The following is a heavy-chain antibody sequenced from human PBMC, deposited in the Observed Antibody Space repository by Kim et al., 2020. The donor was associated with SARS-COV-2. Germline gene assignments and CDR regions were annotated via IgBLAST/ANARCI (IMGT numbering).Heavy chain of an antibody. CDR3: ARDRGDDVWSGYAPPWWFDP. J-gene: IGHJ5*01. V-gene: IGHV4-61*02. Sequence: SETLSLTCTVSGGSISSGSYYWSWIRQPAGKGLEWIGRIYTSGSTNYNPSLKSRVTISVDTSKNQFSLKLSSVTAADTAVYYCARDRGDDVWSGYAPPWWFDPWGQGTLVTVSS. CDR1: GGSISSGSYY. CDR2: IYTSGST. D-gene: IGHD3-3*01.